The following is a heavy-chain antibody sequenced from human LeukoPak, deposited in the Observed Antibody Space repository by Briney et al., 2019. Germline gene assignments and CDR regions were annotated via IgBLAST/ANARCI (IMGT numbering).Heavy chain of an antibody. CDR1: GGTISRYY. J-gene: IGHJ3*02. V-gene: IGHV4-4*07. Sequence: SETVSLTCTVSGGTISRYYWSWIRQPAGKGLEWIGRIYTSGSTNYNPSLKSRVTMSVDTSKNQFSLKLSSVTAADTAVYYCARESDDSTYRIWGQGTMGTVSS. CDR2: IYTSGST. D-gene: IGHD3-22*01. CDR3: ARESDDSTYRI.